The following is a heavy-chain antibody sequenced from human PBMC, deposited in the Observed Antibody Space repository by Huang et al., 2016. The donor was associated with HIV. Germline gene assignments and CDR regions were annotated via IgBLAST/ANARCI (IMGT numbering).Heavy chain of an antibody. CDR2: INSEGSST. Sequence: EVQLVESGGGLVQPGGSLRLSCAASGFSILSYWMHWVRQATGKGLVVVSRINSEGSSTSYADSVKGRFTISRDNAKNTLYLQMNSLRAEDTAVYYCARDPRIQSWLNFFDYWGQGTLVSVSS. J-gene: IGHJ4*02. CDR1: GFSILSYW. V-gene: IGHV3-74*01. CDR3: ARDPRIQSWLNFFDY. D-gene: IGHD3-22*01.